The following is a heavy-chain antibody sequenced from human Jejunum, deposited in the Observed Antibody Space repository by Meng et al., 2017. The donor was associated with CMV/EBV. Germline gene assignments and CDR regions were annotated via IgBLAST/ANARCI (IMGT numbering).Heavy chain of an antibody. D-gene: IGHD2-15*01. CDR1: GFPFNIYD. CDR2: IRHDGSED. CDR3: TKGGFDS. Sequence: QVQGVESGGGVVQPGGSLRLSCVTSGFPFNIYDMHWVRQAPGKGLDWVTCIRHDGSEDFYVDSAKGRFTISRDNSKNTLYLQMNSLRVDDSALYYCTKGGFDSWGQGTLVTVSS. J-gene: IGHJ4*02. V-gene: IGHV3-30*02.